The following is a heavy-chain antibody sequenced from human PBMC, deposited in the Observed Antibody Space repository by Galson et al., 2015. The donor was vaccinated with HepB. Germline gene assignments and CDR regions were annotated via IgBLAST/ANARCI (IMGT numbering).Heavy chain of an antibody. V-gene: IGHV3-23*01. CDR1: GFTFSSYA. CDR3: ARIVGRIGAPGNYFDY. Sequence: LRLSCAASGFTFSSYAMSWVRQAPGKGLEWVSVISSSGDSTYYADSVKGRFTMSRDNSKNTVYLQMNSPRADDTAVYYCARIVGRIGAPGNYFDYWGQGALVTVSS. J-gene: IGHJ4*02. D-gene: IGHD6-13*01. CDR2: ISSSGDST.